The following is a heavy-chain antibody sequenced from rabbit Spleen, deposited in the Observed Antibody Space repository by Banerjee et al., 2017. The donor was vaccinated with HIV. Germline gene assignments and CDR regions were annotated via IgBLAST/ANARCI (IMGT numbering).Heavy chain of an antibody. CDR2: VYTGGSGHT. CDR1: GFDFSSGYD. Sequence: QSLEESGGGLVQPEGSLTLTCKASGFDFSSGYDMCWVRQAPGKGPEWIGCVYTGGSGHTDYATWAKGRFTISKTSSTTVTLQMTRLTAADTATYFCARDGAGGSYFALWGQGTLVTVS. V-gene: IGHV1S40*01. CDR3: ARDGAGGSYFAL. J-gene: IGHJ4*01. D-gene: IGHD8-1*01.